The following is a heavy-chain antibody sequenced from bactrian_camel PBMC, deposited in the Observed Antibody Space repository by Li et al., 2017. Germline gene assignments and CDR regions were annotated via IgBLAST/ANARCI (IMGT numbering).Heavy chain of an antibody. CDR2: IRADGTT. J-gene: IGHJ4*01. CDR1: GFPHTTCA. V-gene: IGHV3S40*01. Sequence: VQLVESGGGLAQPGGSLRLSCTAPGFPHTTCAMNWYRQATGKQREWVSAIRADGTTSYAHSVKGRFTISRDKGEDTVYLQMNSLKPEDTATYSCQSTTTCRHPYLLGQGTQVTVS.